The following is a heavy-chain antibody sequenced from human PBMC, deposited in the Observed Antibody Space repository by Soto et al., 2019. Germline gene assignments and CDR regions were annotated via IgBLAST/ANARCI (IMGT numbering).Heavy chain of an antibody. CDR2: IYYSGTT. V-gene: IGHV4-39*01. D-gene: IGHD3-16*02. CDR3: VCLSTYSYTMDV. J-gene: IGHJ6*02. CDR1: GGPISRSTYY. Sequence: SSETLSLTCTVSGGPISRSTYYWGWIRQPPGKGLERIGNIYYSGTTYYNPSLKSRVTISVDTSKNQFSLRVTSVTAADTSIYYCVCLSTYSYTMDVWGQGTTVTVSS.